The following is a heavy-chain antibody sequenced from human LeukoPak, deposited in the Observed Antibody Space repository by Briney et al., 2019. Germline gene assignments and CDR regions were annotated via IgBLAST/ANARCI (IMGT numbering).Heavy chain of an antibody. CDR3: ARTRYYYNSRSYGAPYYFDY. Sequence: SETLSLTCTVSGGSISITSYYCGWIRQPPGKGFEWHGCIYYSGLTYYNPSLKSRVTMSVDTSKNQFSLKLSSVTAADTAVYYCARTRYYYNSRSYGAPYYFDYWGQGTLVTVSS. CDR2: IYYSGLT. V-gene: IGHV4-39*01. CDR1: GGSISITSYY. D-gene: IGHD3-10*01. J-gene: IGHJ4*02.